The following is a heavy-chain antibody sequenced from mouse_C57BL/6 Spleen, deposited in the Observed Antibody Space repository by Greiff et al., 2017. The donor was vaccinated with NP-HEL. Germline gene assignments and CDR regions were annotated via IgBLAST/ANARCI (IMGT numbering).Heavy chain of an antibody. CDR3: ASNYGNYGFAY. CDR1: GFSLTSYG. V-gene: IGHV2-6*01. Sequence: VKLMESGPGLVAPSQSLSITCTVSGFSLTSYGVDWVRQSPGKGLEWLGVIWGVGSTNYNSALKSRLSISKDNSKSQVFLKMNSLQTDDTAMYYCASNYGNYGFAYWGQGTLVTVSA. J-gene: IGHJ3*01. CDR2: IWGVGST. D-gene: IGHD2-1*01.